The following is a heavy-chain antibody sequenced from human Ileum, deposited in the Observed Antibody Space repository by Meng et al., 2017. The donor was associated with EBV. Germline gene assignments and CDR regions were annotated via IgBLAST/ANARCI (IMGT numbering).Heavy chain of an antibody. CDR1: GDSISSNNW. D-gene: IGHD4-17*01. Sequence: QVQLTESGPGLVKPSGTLSLTCAVSGDSISSNNWWSLVRQPPGKGLEWIGEIYHSGSTNYNPSFKSRVTMSVDKSKNQISLNLSSVTAADTAVYYCASGRDYAWHSWGRGTLVTVSS. CDR3: ASGRDYAWHS. CDR2: IYHSGST. J-gene: IGHJ4*02. V-gene: IGHV4-4*02.